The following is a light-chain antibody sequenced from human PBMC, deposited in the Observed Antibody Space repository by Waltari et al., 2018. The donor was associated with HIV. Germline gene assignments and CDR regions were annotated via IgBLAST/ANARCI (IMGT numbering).Light chain of an antibody. CDR2: GAS. CDR3: QQYNNWLWT. CDR1: QSVSGN. J-gene: IGKJ1*01. Sequence: EIVMTQSPATLSLSPGERPTLSCRASQSVSGNLAWYQQKPGQAPRLLMYGASTRATGIPARFSGSGSGTEFTLTISSLQSEDFAVYYCQQYNNWLWTFGQGTKVEIK. V-gene: IGKV3-15*01.